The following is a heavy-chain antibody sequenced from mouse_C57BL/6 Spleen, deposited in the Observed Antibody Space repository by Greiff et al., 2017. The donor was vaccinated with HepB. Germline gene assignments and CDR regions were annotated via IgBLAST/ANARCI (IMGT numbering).Heavy chain of an antibody. J-gene: IGHJ1*03. CDR1: GYSITSGYY. CDR3: ATLITTVVGYFDV. Sequence: EVQVVESGPGLVKPSQSLSLTCSVTGYSITSGYYWNWIRQFPGNKLEWMGYISYDGSNNYNPSLKNRISITRDTSKNQFFLKLNSVTTEDTATYYCATLITTVVGYFDVWGTGTTVTVSS. V-gene: IGHV3-6*01. D-gene: IGHD1-1*01. CDR2: ISYDGSN.